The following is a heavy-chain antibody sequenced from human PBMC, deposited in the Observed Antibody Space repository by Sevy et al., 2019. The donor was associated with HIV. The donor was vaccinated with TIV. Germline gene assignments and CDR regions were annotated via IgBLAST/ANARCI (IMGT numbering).Heavy chain of an antibody. CDR1: GFIFSNYA. J-gene: IGHJ6*02. D-gene: IGHD1-26*01. CDR2: ISYDGINK. CDR3: ARDSNSGYYYYYAMDV. Sequence: GGSLRLSCAASGFIFSNYAMYWVRQAPGKGLEWVAVISYDGINKYYADSVKGRFTISRDNSKNTLYVQMNSLRAEDTAVYYCARDSNSGYYYYYAMDVWGQGTVVTVSS. V-gene: IGHV3-30-3*01.